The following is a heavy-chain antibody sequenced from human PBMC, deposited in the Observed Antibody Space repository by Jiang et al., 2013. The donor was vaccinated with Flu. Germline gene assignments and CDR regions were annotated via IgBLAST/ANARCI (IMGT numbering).Heavy chain of an antibody. CDR2: IYYSGSS. V-gene: IGHV4-59*11. J-gene: IGHJ6*03. CDR3: AREGSGYDSSGYFYYYYYMDV. Sequence: PGLVKPSETLSLTCTVSGGSISGHYWSWIRQPPGRGLEWIGYIYYSGSSNSNPSLKSRLTISVDTSKNQFSLKLTSVTAADTAVYYCAREGSGYDSSGYFYYYYYMDVWGKGTTVTVSS. CDR1: GGSISGHY. D-gene: IGHD3-22*01.